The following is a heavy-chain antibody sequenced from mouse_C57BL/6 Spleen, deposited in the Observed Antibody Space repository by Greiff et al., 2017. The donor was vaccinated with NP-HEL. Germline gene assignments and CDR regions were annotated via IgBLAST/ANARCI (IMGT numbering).Heavy chain of an antibody. Sequence: VQLQQSGAELVKPGASVKISCKASGYAFSSYWMNWVKQRPGKGLEWIGQIYPGDGDTNYNVKFKGKATLTADKSSSTAYMQLSSLTSEDSAVYFCARAAQATWFAYWGQGTLVTVSA. CDR2: IYPGDGDT. J-gene: IGHJ3*01. V-gene: IGHV1-80*01. CDR1: GYAFSSYW. D-gene: IGHD3-2*02. CDR3: ARAAQATWFAY.